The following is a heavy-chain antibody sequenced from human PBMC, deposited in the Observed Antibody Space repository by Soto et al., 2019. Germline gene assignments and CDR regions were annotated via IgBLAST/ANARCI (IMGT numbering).Heavy chain of an antibody. Sequence: QVQFVQSGAEVKKPGASVKISCQASGYTFTTYPIHWVRQAPGQGLEWMGWIGAGSGNRRFSQRFQGRVTITRDTAPSIAYMEWSSLQSEDTAIYYCARGSQRSSSLLASYYSGMDVWGQGTTVIVSS. CDR1: GYTFTTYP. J-gene: IGHJ6*02. D-gene: IGHD3-10*01. CDR2: IGAGSGNR. V-gene: IGHV1-3*01. CDR3: ARGSQRSSSLLASYYSGMDV.